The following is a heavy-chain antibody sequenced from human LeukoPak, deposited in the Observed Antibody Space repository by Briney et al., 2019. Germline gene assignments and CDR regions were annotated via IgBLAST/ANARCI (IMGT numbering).Heavy chain of an antibody. CDR1: GFTFSSYS. CDR3: ARDPPYYDFWSDDAYYFDY. D-gene: IGHD3-3*01. Sequence: GGSLRLSCAASGFTFSSYSMNWVRQAPGKGLEWVSSISSSSSYIYYADSVEGRFTISRDNAKNSLYLQMNSLRAEDTAVYYCARDPPYYDFWSDDAYYFDYWGQGTLVTVSS. V-gene: IGHV3-21*01. CDR2: ISSSSSYI. J-gene: IGHJ4*02.